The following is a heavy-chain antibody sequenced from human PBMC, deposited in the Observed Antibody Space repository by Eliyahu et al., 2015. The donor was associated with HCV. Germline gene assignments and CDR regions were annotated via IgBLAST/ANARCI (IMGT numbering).Heavy chain of an antibody. CDR3: ARSYSGYESWDY. CDR2: ISGYNGNT. D-gene: IGHD5-12*01. V-gene: IGHV1-18*01. CDR1: GYSFTTYG. J-gene: IGHJ4*02. Sequence: QVQLVQSGAAVKKPXASVKVSCKASGYSFTTYGISWVRQAHGQGPAWMGWISGYNGNTNXAXKXQGRVTMTTDTSTXTAYMELRXLRSDDTAVYYCARSYSGYESWDYWGQGTLVTVSS.